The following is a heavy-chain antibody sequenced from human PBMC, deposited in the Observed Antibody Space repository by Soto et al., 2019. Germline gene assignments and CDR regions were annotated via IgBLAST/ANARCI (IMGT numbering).Heavy chain of an antibody. CDR3: AKDRPRDYSLADPKGEWFDP. J-gene: IGHJ5*02. CDR1: GFTFNNYA. V-gene: IGHV3-23*01. CDR2: ISAGGDTT. D-gene: IGHD2-21*01. Sequence: EVQLLESGGGLVQPGGSLRLSCAASGFTFNNYAMTWVRQAPGQGLEWVSTISAGGDTTYYTDSVKGQFTISRDNSKNMLYLQMNSLRAEDTAVYYCAKDRPRDYSLADPKGEWFDPWGQGTLVTVSS.